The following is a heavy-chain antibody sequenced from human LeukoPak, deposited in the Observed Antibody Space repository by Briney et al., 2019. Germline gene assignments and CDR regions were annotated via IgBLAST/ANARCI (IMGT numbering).Heavy chain of an antibody. CDR2: IYYCGST. CDR3: AREAYGSGSRHSYYYYGMDV. D-gene: IGHD3-10*01. V-gene: IGHV4-59*01. J-gene: IGHJ6*04. Sequence: SETLSLTCTVSGGPISSYYWSWIRQPPGKGLEWIGYIYYCGSTNYNPSLKSRVTIPVDTSKNQFSLKLSSVTAADTAVYYCAREAYGSGSRHSYYYYGMDVWGKGTTVTVSS. CDR1: GGPISSYY.